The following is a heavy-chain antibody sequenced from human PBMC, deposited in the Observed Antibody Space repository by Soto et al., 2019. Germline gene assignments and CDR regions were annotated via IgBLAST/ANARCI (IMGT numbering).Heavy chain of an antibody. CDR1: GGSISSSNW. D-gene: IGHD6-13*01. Sequence: PSVTLSLTCAVSGGSISSSNWWSWVRQHPGKGLEWIGEIYHSGSTNYNPSLKSRVTISVDKSKNQFSLKLSSVTAADTAVYYCAREVIAAAGTWGWFDPWGQGTLVTVSS. CDR2: IYHSGST. CDR3: AREVIAAAGTWGWFDP. V-gene: IGHV4-4*02. J-gene: IGHJ5*02.